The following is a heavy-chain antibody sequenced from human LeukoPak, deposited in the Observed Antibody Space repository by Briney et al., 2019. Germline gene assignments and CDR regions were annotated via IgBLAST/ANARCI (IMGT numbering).Heavy chain of an antibody. V-gene: IGHV5-51*01. CDR2: IYPGDSDI. D-gene: IGHD2-2*01. CDR3: TGSAALYNWFDS. Sequence: GESLKISCEGFGYSFTNYWIGWVRQMPGKGLEWMGIIYPGDSDIRYNPSFEGQVTISADRSISTAYLQWSSLKASDTAMYYCTGSAALYNWFDSWGQGTLVTVS. CDR1: GYSFTNYW. J-gene: IGHJ5*01.